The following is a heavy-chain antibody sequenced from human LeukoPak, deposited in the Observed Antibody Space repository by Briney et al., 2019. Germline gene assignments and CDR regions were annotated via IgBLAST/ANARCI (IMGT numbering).Heavy chain of an antibody. J-gene: IGHJ6*02. V-gene: IGHV3-48*03. Sequence: GGSLRLSCAASGFAFSSYEMNWVRQAPGKGLEWVSYISSSGSTIYYADSAKGRFTISRDNAKNFVYLQMNSLRPEDTALYYCLRRPTGSYYYGVDVWGQGTTVTVSS. CDR1: GFAFSSYE. CDR3: LRRPTGSYYYGVDV. CDR2: ISSSGSTI.